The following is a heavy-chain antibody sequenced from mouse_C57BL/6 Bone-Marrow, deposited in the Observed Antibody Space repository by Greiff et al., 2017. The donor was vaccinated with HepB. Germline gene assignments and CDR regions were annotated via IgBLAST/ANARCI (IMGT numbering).Heavy chain of an antibody. V-gene: IGHV14-2*01. D-gene: IGHD1-1*01. CDR3: AIITTVVAPYAMDY. Sequence: EVQLQESGAELVKPGASVKLSCTASGFNIKDYYMHWVKQRTEQGLEWIGRIDPEDGETKYAPQFQGKATITADTSANTAYLQLSSLTSEDTAVYYCAIITTVVAPYAMDYWGQGTSVTVSS. CDR2: IDPEDGET. CDR1: GFNIKDYY. J-gene: IGHJ4*01.